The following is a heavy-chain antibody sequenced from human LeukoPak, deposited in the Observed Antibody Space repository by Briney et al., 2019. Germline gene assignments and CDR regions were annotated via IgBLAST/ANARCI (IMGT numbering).Heavy chain of an antibody. D-gene: IGHD3-22*01. CDR1: GFTSSTHW. CDR2: IRRDGTST. CDR3: AGGYDSRY. V-gene: IGHV3-74*01. Sequence: GGSLLLSCAAAGFTSSTHWMQWFRQAPGEGLAWVSRIRRDGTSTGYADSVKGRFTISRDNAKSTLYLQMTSLRDEDTAVYYCAGGYDSRYLGQGTLVTVSS. J-gene: IGHJ1*01.